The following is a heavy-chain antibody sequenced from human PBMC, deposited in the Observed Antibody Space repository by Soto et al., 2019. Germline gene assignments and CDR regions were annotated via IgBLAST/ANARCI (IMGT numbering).Heavy chain of an antibody. V-gene: IGHV1-18*04. CDR3: ARDYFVVVPAAPNPDAFDI. Sequence: ASVKVSCKASGYTFTSYGISCVRQAPGQGLEWMGWISAYNGNTNYAQKLQGRVTMTTDTSTSTAYMELRSLRSDDTAVYYCARDYFVVVPAAPNPDAFDIWGQGTMVTVSS. CDR2: ISAYNGNT. CDR1: GYTFTSYG. J-gene: IGHJ3*02. D-gene: IGHD2-2*01.